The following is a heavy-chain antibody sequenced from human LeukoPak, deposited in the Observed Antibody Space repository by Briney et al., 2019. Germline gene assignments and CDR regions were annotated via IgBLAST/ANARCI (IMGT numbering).Heavy chain of an antibody. CDR1: GGSINNGGYY. CDR2: IYYSGSS. CDR3: ARNRDGYNSFDY. D-gene: IGHD5-24*01. Sequence: SETLSLTCTVSGGSINNGGYYWSWIRQHPGKGLEWIGYIYYSGSSYYNPSLRSRVTISVDMSKNHFSLKLSSVTAADTAVYYCARNRDGYNSFDYWGQGTLVTVSS. J-gene: IGHJ4*02. V-gene: IGHV4-31*03.